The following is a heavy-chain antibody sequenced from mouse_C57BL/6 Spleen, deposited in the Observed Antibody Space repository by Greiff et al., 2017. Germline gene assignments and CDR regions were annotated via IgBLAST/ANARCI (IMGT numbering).Heavy chain of an antibody. Sequence: EVKLVESGGGLVQPGGSRKLSCAASGFTFSSYGMHWVRQAPEKGLEWVAYISSGSSTIYYADTVKGRFTISRDNPKNTLFLQITSLRSEDTAMYDCSRREYGNPYYAMDYWGQGTSVTVSS. V-gene: IGHV5-17*02. D-gene: IGHD2-10*02. CDR2: ISSGSSTI. J-gene: IGHJ4*01. CDR3: SRREYGNPYYAMDY. CDR1: GFTFSSYG.